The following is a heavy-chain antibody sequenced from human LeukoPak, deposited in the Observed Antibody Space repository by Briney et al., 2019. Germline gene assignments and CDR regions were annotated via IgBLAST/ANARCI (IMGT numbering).Heavy chain of an antibody. CDR1: GGSISSSSYY. J-gene: IGHJ4*02. CDR2: IYYSGST. D-gene: IGHD4-17*01. V-gene: IGHV4-39*01. CDR3: ARHEMTTVSFDY. Sequence: SETLSLTCTVSGGSISSSSYYWGWIRQPPGKGLEWIGSIYYSGSTYYNPSLKSRVTISVDMSKNQFSLRLSSVTAADTAVYYCARHEMTTVSFDYWGQGTLVTVSS.